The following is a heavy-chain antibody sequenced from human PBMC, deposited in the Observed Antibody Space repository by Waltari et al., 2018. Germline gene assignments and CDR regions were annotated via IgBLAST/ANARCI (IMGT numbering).Heavy chain of an antibody. Sequence: EVQLVESGGGLVQPGGSLRLSCAASGFTFSSYWMHWVRQAPGKGLGGGSRINSDGSSTSYADSVKGRFTIARDNAKNTLYLQMNSLRAEDTAVYYCARGRITPGAYWGQGTLVTVSS. CDR2: INSDGSST. V-gene: IGHV3-74*01. J-gene: IGHJ4*02. CDR3: ARGRITPGAY. D-gene: IGHD1-20*01. CDR1: GFTFSSYW.